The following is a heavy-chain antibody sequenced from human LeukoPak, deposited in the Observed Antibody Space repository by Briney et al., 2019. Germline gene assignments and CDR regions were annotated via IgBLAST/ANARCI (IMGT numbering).Heavy chain of an antibody. CDR3: ARARPRGIVVVVAAKNWFDP. Sequence: SETLSLTCAVYGGSFSGYYWSWIRQPPGKGLEWIGEINHSGSTNYNPSLKSRVTISVYTSKNQFSLKLSSVTAADTAVYYCARARPRGIVVVVAAKNWFDPWGQGTLVTVSS. V-gene: IGHV4-34*01. J-gene: IGHJ5*02. D-gene: IGHD2-15*01. CDR1: GGSFSGYY. CDR2: INHSGST.